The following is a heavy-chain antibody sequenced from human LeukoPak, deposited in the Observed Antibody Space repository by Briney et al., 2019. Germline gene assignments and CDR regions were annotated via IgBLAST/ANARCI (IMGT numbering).Heavy chain of an antibody. J-gene: IGHJ4*02. CDR2: IIPICGTA. V-gene: IGHV1-69*06. CDR1: GGTFSSYA. D-gene: IGHD6-13*01. Sequence: PGKLSCKPSGGTFSSYAISCVRQPPGHGLEWMGGIIPICGTANYAQKLQRRGTITAHKTKSTDYMELSSLRSENTAVYYCARGRVQQPAYFFDCWGEGTLVTVSS. CDR3: ARGRVQQPAYFFDC.